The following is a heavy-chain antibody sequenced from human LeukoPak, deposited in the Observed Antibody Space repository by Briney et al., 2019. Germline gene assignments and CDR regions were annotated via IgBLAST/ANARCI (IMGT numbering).Heavy chain of an antibody. D-gene: IGHD4-17*01. CDR3: ARSAAYGDYLSVLDY. J-gene: IGHJ4*02. Sequence: SGPTLVKPIQTLTLTCTLSGFSLSTSGVGVGWIRQPPVKALEWLALIYWNDDKRYSPSLKSRLTITKDTSKNQVVLTMTTMDPVDTATYYCARSAAYGDYLSVLDYWGQGPLVTVSS. CDR1: GFSLSTSGVG. V-gene: IGHV2-5*01. CDR2: IYWNDDK.